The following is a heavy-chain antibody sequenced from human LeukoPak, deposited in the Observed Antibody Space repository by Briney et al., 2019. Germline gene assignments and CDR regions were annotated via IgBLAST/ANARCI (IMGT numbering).Heavy chain of an antibody. CDR3: ARHSTTMVRIRYFDL. J-gene: IGHJ2*01. V-gene: IGHV4-34*01. CDR1: GGSFSGYY. Sequence: SETLSLTCAVCGGSFSGYYWSWIRQPPGKGLEGIGEINHSGSTNYNPSLKSRVTISVDTSKNQFSLKLSSVTAADTAVYYCARHSTTMVRIRYFDLWGRGTLVTVSS. CDR2: INHSGST. D-gene: IGHD3-10*01.